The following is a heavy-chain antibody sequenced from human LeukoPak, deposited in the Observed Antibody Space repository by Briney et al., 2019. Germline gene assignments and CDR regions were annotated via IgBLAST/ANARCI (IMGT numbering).Heavy chain of an antibody. CDR1: GFTVSSNY. CDR2: IYSGGST. CDR3: ARLVGITYFDY. J-gene: IGHJ4*02. V-gene: IGHV3-53*01. Sequence: GGSLRLSCAAPGFTVSSNYMSWVRQAPGKGLEWVSVIYSGGSTYHADSVRGRFTISRDNSKNTLFLQMNTLSAEDTAVYYCARLVGITYFDYWGQGTLVTASS. D-gene: IGHD2-15*01.